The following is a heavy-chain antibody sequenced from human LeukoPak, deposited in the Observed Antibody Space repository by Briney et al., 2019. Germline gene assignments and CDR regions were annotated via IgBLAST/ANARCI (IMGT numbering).Heavy chain of an antibody. Sequence: QTGGSLRLSCAASGFTFSSYAMSWVRQAPGKGLEWVSAISGSGGSTYYADSVKGRFTISRDNSKNTVYVQMNSLRAEDTAVYYCAKRPPGYCSGGSCYGFDYWGQGTLVTVSS. CDR2: ISGSGGST. D-gene: IGHD2-15*01. CDR3: AKRPPGYCSGGSCYGFDY. V-gene: IGHV3-23*01. CDR1: GFTFSSYA. J-gene: IGHJ4*02.